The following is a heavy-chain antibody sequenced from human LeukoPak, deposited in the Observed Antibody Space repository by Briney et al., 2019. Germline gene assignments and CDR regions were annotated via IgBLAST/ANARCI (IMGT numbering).Heavy chain of an antibody. Sequence: GGSLRLSCAASGFTFSSYWMSWVRQAPGKKLEWVANINQDRSEKYYVDSVKGRFTISRDNARNPLFLQMNILTAEDTAIYYCVREGAYSTSSPAGYWGQGTLVSVSS. D-gene: IGHD6-6*01. CDR3: VREGAYSTSSPAGY. J-gene: IGHJ4*02. V-gene: IGHV3-7*01. CDR2: INQDRSEK. CDR1: GFTFSSYW.